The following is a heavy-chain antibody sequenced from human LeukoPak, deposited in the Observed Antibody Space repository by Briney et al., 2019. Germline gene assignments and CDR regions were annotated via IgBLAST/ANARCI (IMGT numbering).Heavy chain of an antibody. Sequence: ASVKVSCKASGHMFTGYYIHWVRQAPGQGLEWMGWINPSSGGTIYAQTIQGRVTLTRDRSVSTAYMELNRLRSDDTAVYYCARSRGRISVFGITIRDFDYWGQGTLVTVSS. CDR2: INPSSGGT. D-gene: IGHD3-3*01. V-gene: IGHV1-2*02. J-gene: IGHJ4*02. CDR3: ARSRGRISVFGITIRDFDY. CDR1: GHMFTGYY.